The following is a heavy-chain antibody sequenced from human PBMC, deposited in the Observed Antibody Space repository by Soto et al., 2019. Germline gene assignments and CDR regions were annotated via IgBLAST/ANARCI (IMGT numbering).Heavy chain of an antibody. J-gene: IGHJ4*02. Sequence: ASVKVSCKASGYTFTSYGISWVRQAPGQGLEWMGWISAYNGNTNYAQKLQGRVTMTTDTSTSTAYMELRSLRSDDTAVYYCARDVWFKDGGIPAAMGNFDYWGQGTLVTVSS. D-gene: IGHD2-2*01. CDR3: ARDVWFKDGGIPAAMGNFDY. CDR1: GYTFTSYG. V-gene: IGHV1-18*01. CDR2: ISAYNGNT.